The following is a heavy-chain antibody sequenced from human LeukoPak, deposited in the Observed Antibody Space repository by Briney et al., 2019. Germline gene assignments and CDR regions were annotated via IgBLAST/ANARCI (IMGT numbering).Heavy chain of an antibody. CDR2: TSYNGNT. Sequence: SVTVSCKASGYTFINYGISWVRQAPGLGLEGMGWTSYNGNTNYAQKVQDRVTMTTDTSTTTAYMELRSLESDDTAVYYCARHSGSGWQALGYWGQGTLVTVSS. CDR1: GYTFINYG. CDR3: ARHSGSGWQALGY. V-gene: IGHV1-18*04. J-gene: IGHJ4*02. D-gene: IGHD6-19*01.